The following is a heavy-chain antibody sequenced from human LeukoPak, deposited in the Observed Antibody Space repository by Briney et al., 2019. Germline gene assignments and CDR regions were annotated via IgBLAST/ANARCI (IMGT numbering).Heavy chain of an antibody. CDR2: ITSSSNTI. CDR3: AKDIHVGQWLVDY. D-gene: IGHD6-19*01. J-gene: IGHJ4*02. V-gene: IGHV3-48*01. CDR1: GFTFSSYS. Sequence: GGSLRLSCAASGFTFSSYSMNWVRQAPGKGLEWVSYITSSSNTIYYADSVKGRFTISRDNSKNTLYLQMNRLRAEDTAVYYCAKDIHVGQWLVDYWGQGTLVTVSS.